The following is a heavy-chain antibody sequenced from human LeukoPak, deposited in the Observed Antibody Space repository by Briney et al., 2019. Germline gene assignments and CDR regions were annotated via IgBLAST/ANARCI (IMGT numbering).Heavy chain of an antibody. CDR3: ARGRSAAGGVYFDY. Sequence: PSETLSLTCAVYGGSFSGYYWSWIRQPPGKGLEWIGEINHSGITDYNPSLKSRVTMSLDTSKSHFSLKASSVTAADTAVYYCARGRSAAGGVYFDYWGQGTLVTVSS. V-gene: IGHV4-34*01. CDR1: GGSFSGYY. D-gene: IGHD6-13*01. J-gene: IGHJ4*02. CDR2: INHSGIT.